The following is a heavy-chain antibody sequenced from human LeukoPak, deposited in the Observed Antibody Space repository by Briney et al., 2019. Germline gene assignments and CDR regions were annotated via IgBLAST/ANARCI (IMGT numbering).Heavy chain of an antibody. Sequence: ASVKVSCKASGYTFTCYYMHCVRQAPGQGLEWMGIINPSGGSTSYAQKFQGRVTMTRDTSTSTVYMELSSLRSEDTAVYYCARDPEQWLTHFDYWGQGTLVTVSS. J-gene: IGHJ4*02. CDR2: INPSGGST. CDR1: GYTFTCYY. V-gene: IGHV1-46*01. CDR3: ARDPEQWLTHFDY. D-gene: IGHD6-19*01.